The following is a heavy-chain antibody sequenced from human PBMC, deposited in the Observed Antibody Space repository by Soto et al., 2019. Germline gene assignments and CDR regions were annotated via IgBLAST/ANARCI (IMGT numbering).Heavy chain of an antibody. CDR2: IYYSGST. CDR3: ARSLTTVVTMDV. J-gene: IGHJ6*02. D-gene: IGHD4-17*01. Sequence: SETLSLTCTVSGGSLSSSSYYWGWIRQPPGKGLEWIGSIYYSGSTYYNPSLKSRVTISVDTSKNQFSLKLSSVTAADTAVYYCARSLTTVVTMDVCGQGTTVTVS. CDR1: GGSLSSSSYY. V-gene: IGHV4-39*01.